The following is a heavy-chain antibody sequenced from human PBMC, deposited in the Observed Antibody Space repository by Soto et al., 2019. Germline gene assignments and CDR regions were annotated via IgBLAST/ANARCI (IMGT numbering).Heavy chain of an antibody. CDR3: AKNQPSWATRAAFDY. CDR2: ISGGSGDST. CDR1: GFTFSNYA. J-gene: IGHJ4*02. Sequence: GGSLRLSCAASGFTFSNYAMNWVRQAPGKGLEWVSGISGGSGDSTFYADSVKGRFTISRDNSKNTLHLQMNSLRTEDTAVYYCAKNQPSWATRAAFDYWGQGTLVTVAS. V-gene: IGHV3-23*01. D-gene: IGHD2-2*01.